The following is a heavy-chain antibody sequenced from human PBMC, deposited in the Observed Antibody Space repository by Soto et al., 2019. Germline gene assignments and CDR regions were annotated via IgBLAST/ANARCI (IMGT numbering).Heavy chain of an antibody. V-gene: IGHV4-59*12. CDR2: IYYSGST. D-gene: IGHD5-18*01. CDR1: GGSISSYY. CDR3: ASMGMDTALVFDY. Sequence: SQTLSLTCTVSGGSISSYYWSWIRQPPGKGLEWIGYIYYSGSTNYNPSLKSRVTISVDTSKNQFSLKLSSVTAADPAVYYCASMGMDTALVFDYWGQGTLVTVSS. J-gene: IGHJ4*02.